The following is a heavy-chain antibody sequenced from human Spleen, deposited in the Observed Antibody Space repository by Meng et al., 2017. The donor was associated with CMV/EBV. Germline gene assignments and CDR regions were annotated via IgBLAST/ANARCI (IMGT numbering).Heavy chain of an antibody. Sequence: GGSLRLSCAASGFTFSSYWMHWVRQAPGKGLEWVSYISGSDSTKYYAGSVRGRFTISRDNAENSLYLQMHSLRAEDTAVYYCARGRHCSSASCEGIYYYSGLDVWGQGTTVTVSS. D-gene: IGHD2-2*01. V-gene: IGHV3-48*04. CDR2: ISGSDSTK. CDR1: GFTFSSYW. CDR3: ARGRHCSSASCEGIYYYSGLDV. J-gene: IGHJ6*02.